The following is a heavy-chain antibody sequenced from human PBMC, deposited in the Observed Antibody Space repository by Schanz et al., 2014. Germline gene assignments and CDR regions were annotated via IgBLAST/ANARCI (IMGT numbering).Heavy chain of an antibody. CDR3: AKDAENTAMITDYFDY. CDR1: GFTFSTHA. Sequence: VQLVASGGGVVQPGRSLRLSCAASGFTFSTHAMHWVRQAPGKGLEWVALVSSDGNNDYYTDSVKGRFTISRDNSKTTVYLQMNSLRAEDTAVYYCAKDAENTAMITDYFDYWGQGTLVTVSS. J-gene: IGHJ4*02. V-gene: IGHV3-30*18. D-gene: IGHD5-18*01. CDR2: VSSDGNND.